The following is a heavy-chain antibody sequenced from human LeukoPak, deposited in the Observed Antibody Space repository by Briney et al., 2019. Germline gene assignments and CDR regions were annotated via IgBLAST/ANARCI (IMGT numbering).Heavy chain of an antibody. CDR1: GFTFTSSA. CDR3: ARVRSSGWYMLFDY. D-gene: IGHD6-19*01. V-gene: IGHV1-46*01. CDR2: INPSGGST. Sequence: ASVKVSCKASGFTFTSSAVHWVRQAPGQGLEWMGIINPSGGSTSYAQKFQGRVTMTRDTSTSTVYMELSSLRSEDTAVYYCARVRSSGWYMLFDYWGQGTLVTVSS. J-gene: IGHJ4*02.